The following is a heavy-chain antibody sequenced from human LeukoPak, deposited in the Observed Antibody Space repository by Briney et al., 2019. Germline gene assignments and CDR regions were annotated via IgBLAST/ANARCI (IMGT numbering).Heavy chain of an antibody. CDR1: GYSFTTYW. J-gene: IGHJ4*02. Sequence: GESLKISCKASGYSFTTYWIGWVRQMPGKGLEWMGIIYPGDSDTRYSPSFQGQVTISADKSISTAYLQWSSLKASDTAMYYCARRHDDYNWYYFDYWGQGTLVTVSS. CDR2: IYPGDSDT. D-gene: IGHD5-24*01. CDR3: ARRHDDYNWYYFDY. V-gene: IGHV5-51*01.